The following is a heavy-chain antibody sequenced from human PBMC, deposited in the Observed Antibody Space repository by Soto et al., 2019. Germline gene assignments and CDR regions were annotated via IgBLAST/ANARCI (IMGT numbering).Heavy chain of an antibody. CDR1: GFTFSSYA. CDR3: AKGDSSGYYEPTNFDY. J-gene: IGHJ4*02. D-gene: IGHD3-22*01. CDR2: ISGSGGST. V-gene: IGHV3-23*01. Sequence: ESGGGLVQPGGSLRLSCAASGFTFSSYAMSWVRQAPGKGLEWVSAISGSGGSTYYADSVKGRFTISRDNSKNTLYLQMNSLRAEDTAVYYCAKGDSSGYYEPTNFDYWGQGTLVTVSS.